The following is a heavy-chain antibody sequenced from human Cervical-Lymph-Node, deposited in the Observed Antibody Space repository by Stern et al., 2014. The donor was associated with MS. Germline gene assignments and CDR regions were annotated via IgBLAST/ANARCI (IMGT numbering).Heavy chain of an antibody. J-gene: IGHJ5*02. D-gene: IGHD3-22*01. CDR2: INSDGSST. CDR3: ARDLYYYDSSGGSNWFDP. CDR1: GFTFSSYW. V-gene: IGHV3-74*01. Sequence: EVQLVQSGGGLVQPGGSLRLSCAASGFTFSSYWMHWVRQAPGKGLVWVSRINSDGSSTSYADSVKGRFTISRDNAKNTLYLQMNSLRAEDTAVYYCARDLYYYDSSGGSNWFDPWGQGTLVTVSS.